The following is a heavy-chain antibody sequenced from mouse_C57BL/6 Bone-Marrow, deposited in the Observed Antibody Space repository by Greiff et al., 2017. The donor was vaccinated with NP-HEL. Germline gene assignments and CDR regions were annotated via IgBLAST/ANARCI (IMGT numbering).Heavy chain of an antibody. Sequence: QVQLQQSGAELVKPGASVKMSCKASGYTFTSYWITWVKQRPGQGLEWIGDIYPGSGSTNYNEKFKSKATLTVDTSSSTAYMQLSSLTSEDSAVYYCASPDYYGSSRFAYWGQGTLVTVSA. V-gene: IGHV1-55*01. J-gene: IGHJ3*01. CDR3: ASPDYYGSSRFAY. CDR2: IYPGSGST. CDR1: GYTFTSYW. D-gene: IGHD1-1*01.